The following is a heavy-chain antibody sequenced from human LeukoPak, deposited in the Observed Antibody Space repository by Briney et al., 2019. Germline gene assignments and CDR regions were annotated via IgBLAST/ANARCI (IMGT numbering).Heavy chain of an antibody. J-gene: IGHJ4*02. CDR2: IIPILGIA. CDR1: GGTFSSYA. V-gene: IGHV1-69*04. CDR3: ARGPPPAASTAAVDY. D-gene: IGHD2-2*01. Sequence: SVKVSCKASGGTFSSYAISWVRQAPGQGLEWMGRIIPILGIANYAQKFQDRVTITADKSTSTAYMELSSLRSEDTAVYYCARGPPPAASTAAVDYWGQGTLVTVSS.